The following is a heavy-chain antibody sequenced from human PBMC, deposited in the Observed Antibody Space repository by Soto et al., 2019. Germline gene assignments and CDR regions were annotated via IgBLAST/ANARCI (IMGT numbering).Heavy chain of an antibody. CDR2: MNSGGSRI. J-gene: IGHJ3*01. D-gene: IGHD5-12*01. Sequence: GGSLRLSCAASGFTFSSYEMDWVRQAPGKGPEWVAYMNSGGSRIYYADSVKGRFTISRDNAKNSLYLQMSGLRAEDTAVYYCVKEKSVMYSGYDAFDVWGQGTMVTV. CDR1: GFTFSSYE. V-gene: IGHV3-48*03. CDR3: VKEKSVMYSGYDAFDV.